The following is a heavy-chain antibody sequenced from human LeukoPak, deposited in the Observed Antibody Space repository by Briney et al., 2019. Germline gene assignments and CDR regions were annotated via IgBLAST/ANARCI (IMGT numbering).Heavy chain of an antibody. V-gene: IGHV3-23*01. Sequence: GGSLRLSCAASGFTFSTYAMNWVRQAPGRGLEWVSTISSSGGDIYYADSVKGRFTISRDNSENTLYLQMNSLRAEDTAVYYCAKIPPYYYDRSGYYYFDYWCQGTLVTVSS. J-gene: IGHJ4*02. CDR2: ISSSGGDI. CDR1: GFTFSTYA. D-gene: IGHD3-22*01. CDR3: AKIPPYYYDRSGYYYFDY.